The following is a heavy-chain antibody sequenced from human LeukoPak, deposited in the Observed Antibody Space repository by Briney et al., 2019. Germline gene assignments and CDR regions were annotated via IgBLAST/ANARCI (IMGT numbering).Heavy chain of an antibody. J-gene: IGHJ4*02. V-gene: IGHV3-74*01. D-gene: IGHD1-14*01. Sequence: GSAGLSCAASGLTLSSYWMHWVRQAPGKGLVWVSHINTDGTATTYADSVKGRFTISRDNAKNTLYLQMNSLRAEDTAVYYCVRDSNLSFDYWGEGALVTVSS. CDR2: INTDGTAT. CDR1: GLTLSSYW. CDR3: VRDSNLSFDY.